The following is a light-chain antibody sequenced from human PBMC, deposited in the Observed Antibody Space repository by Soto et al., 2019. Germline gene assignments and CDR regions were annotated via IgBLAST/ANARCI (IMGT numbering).Light chain of an antibody. CDR1: QSVSRNQ. CDR2: GAS. Sequence: EFVLTQSPGTMSLPPGERATLSCRSSQSVSRNQLAWYQQKPGQAPRLLIYGASSRTTGIPDRFRGSGSGTNFTLTISRLETEDFAVYYCQQYGGSPGTFGQGTKVDIK. J-gene: IGKJ1*01. V-gene: IGKV3-20*01. CDR3: QQYGGSPGT.